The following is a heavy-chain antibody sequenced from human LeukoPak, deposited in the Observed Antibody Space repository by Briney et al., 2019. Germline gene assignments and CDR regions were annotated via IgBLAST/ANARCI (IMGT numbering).Heavy chain of an antibody. Sequence: GGSLRLSCTASGFSFRTNWMHWVRQGPGKGLEWVSAILGSGAYAYYADSVKGRFTISRDNSKNTLSLQMDSLRAEDTAVYFCVRLRGIYLDFDYWGQGTLVTVSS. J-gene: IGHJ4*02. CDR2: ILGSGAYA. CDR1: GFSFRTNW. V-gene: IGHV3-23*01. CDR3: VRLRGIYLDFDY. D-gene: IGHD1-26*01.